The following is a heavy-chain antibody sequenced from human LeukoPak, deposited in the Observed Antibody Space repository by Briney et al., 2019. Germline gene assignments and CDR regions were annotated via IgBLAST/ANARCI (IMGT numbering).Heavy chain of an antibody. J-gene: IGHJ5*02. V-gene: IGHV3-48*01. CDR1: GFTFSSYS. CDR3: ARALRYFDWLSTSPEYNWFDP. D-gene: IGHD3-9*01. Sequence: QPGGSLRLXCAASGFTFSSYSMNWVRQAPGKELEWVSYISSSSSTIYYADSAKGRFTISRDNAKNSLYLQMNSLRAEDTAVYYCARALRYFDWLSTSPEYNWFDPWGQGTLVTVSS. CDR2: ISSSSSTI.